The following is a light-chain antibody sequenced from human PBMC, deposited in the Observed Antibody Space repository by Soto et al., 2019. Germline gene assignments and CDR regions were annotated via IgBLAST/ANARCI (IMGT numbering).Light chain of an antibody. CDR2: GNI. CDR3: QSYDISLSAVV. V-gene: IGLV1-40*01. CDR1: SSNIGAGHD. Sequence: QAVVTQTPSVSGAPGQRLTISCTGSSSNIGAGHDVHWYQQLPGAGPKLLISGNINRASGVPDRFSGSKSGTSASLAITGLQAEDEADYYCQSYDISLSAVVFGGGTKVTVL. J-gene: IGLJ2*01.